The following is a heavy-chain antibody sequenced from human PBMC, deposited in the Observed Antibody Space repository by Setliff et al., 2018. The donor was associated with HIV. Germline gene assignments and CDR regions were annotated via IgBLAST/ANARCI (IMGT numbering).Heavy chain of an antibody. CDR3: ARDFGGYCSSMSCPGPFDP. CDR1: GGTFSSYA. D-gene: IGHD2-2*01. J-gene: IGHJ5*02. V-gene: IGHV1-69*05. CDR2: IIPISGTV. Sequence: GASVKVSCKASGGTFSSYAISWVRQAPGQGLEWMGGIIPISGTVNYAQKFWGRVTITTHESTSTAYMELSSLRSEDTAVYYCARDFGGYCSSMSCPGPFDPWGQGTLVTVSS.